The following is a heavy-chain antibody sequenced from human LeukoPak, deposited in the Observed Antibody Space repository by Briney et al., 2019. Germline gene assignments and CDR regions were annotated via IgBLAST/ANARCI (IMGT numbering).Heavy chain of an antibody. D-gene: IGHD6-19*01. V-gene: IGHV1-3*01. CDR1: GYTFTSYA. CDR3: ARGRMAGTYVFDS. Sequence: ASVKVSCKASGYTFTSYAIHWVRQAPRQRLEWMGWISAGNGNTKYSQNFQGRVTFISNTSATTAFMELSSLRSEDAAVYYCARGRMAGTYVFDSWGQGTLVTVSS. CDR2: ISAGNGNT. J-gene: IGHJ4*02.